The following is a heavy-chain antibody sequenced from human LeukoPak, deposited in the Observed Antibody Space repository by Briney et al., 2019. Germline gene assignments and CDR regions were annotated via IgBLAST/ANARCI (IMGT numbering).Heavy chain of an antibody. J-gene: IGHJ4*02. D-gene: IGHD6-19*01. CDR1: GFTFSSYW. CDR2: INSDGSTT. V-gene: IGHV3-74*01. Sequence: GGSLRLSCAASGFTFSSYWMHWVRHAPGKGLVWVSRINSDGSTTSYADSVKGRFTISRDNAKNTPYLQMNSLRAEDTAVYYCARLGFLGGWGPFDCWGQGTLVTVSS. CDR3: ARLGFLGGWGPFDC.